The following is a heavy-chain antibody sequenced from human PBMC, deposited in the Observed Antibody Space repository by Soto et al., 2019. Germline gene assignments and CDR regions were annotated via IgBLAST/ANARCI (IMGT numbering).Heavy chain of an antibody. CDR2: ISSSGSTI. V-gene: IGHV3-48*03. J-gene: IGHJ5*02. Sequence: GWSVRSSFAESGFIYLSYDMIWVRQAPGKGLEWVSYISSSGSTIYYADSVKGRFTISRDNAKNSLYLQMNSLRAEDTAVYYCARGFDPWGQGTLVTVSS. CDR1: GFIYLSYD. CDR3: ARGFDP.